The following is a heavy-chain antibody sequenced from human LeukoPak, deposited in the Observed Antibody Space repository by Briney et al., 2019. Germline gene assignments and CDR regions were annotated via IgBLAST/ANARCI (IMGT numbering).Heavy chain of an antibody. J-gene: IGHJ4*02. D-gene: IGHD3-10*01. CDR3: ARGSSWAFPITMVRGVIHFDY. CDR1: GFTFDDYA. CDR2: INWNSDSI. Sequence: PGGSLRLSCAVSGFTFDDYAMHWVRQVPGKGLEWVSGINWNSDSIGYADSVKGRFTTSRDNAKNSLYLQMNSLRAEDTAVYYCARGSSWAFPITMVRGVIHFDYWGQGTLVTVSS. V-gene: IGHV3-9*01.